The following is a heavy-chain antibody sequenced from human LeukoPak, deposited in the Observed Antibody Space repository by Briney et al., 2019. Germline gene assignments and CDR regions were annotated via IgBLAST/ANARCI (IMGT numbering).Heavy chain of an antibody. CDR2: ISYDGGNK. D-gene: IGHD5-24*01. V-gene: IGHV3-30*19. Sequence: LTGGSLRLSCAASGFTFSSYGMHWVRQAPGQGLEWLATISYDGGNKDSAVSVRGRFAISRDNSKNTLYLQMTSLRVEDTAVYYCSRDSVAGYNREPLFEHWGQGILVTVSS. CDR3: SRDSVAGYNREPLFEH. CDR1: GFTFSSYG. J-gene: IGHJ4*02.